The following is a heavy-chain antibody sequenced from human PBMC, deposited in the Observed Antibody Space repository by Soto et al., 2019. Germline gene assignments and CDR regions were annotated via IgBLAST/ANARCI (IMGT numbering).Heavy chain of an antibody. CDR2: IYYSGST. D-gene: IGHD3-3*01. V-gene: IGHV4-59*01. CDR3: ARGWSIFGVVKHFDY. Sequence: SETLSLTCTVSGGSISSYYWSWIRQPPGKGLEWIGYIYYSGSTNYNPSLKSRVTISVDTSKNQFSLKLSSVTAADTAVYYCARGWSIFGVVKHFDYWGQGTLVTVYS. CDR1: GGSISSYY. J-gene: IGHJ4*02.